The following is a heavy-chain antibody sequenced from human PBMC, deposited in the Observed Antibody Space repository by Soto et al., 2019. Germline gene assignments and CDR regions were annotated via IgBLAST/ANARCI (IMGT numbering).Heavy chain of an antibody. Sequence: SETLSLTCAVSGGSISSSNWWSWVRQPPGKGLEWIGEIYHSGSTNYNPSLKSRVTISVDKSKNQFSLKLSSVTAADTAVYYCASSIVKRDYNWFDPWGQGTLVTVSS. CDR2: IYHSGST. CDR1: GGSISSSNW. CDR3: ASSIVKRDYNWFDP. V-gene: IGHV4-4*02. J-gene: IGHJ5*02. D-gene: IGHD2-15*01.